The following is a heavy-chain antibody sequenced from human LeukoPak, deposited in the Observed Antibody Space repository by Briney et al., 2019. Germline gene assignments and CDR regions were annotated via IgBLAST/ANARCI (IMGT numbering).Heavy chain of an antibody. Sequence: GGSLRLSCAVSGFTVSSNSMSWVRQAPGKGLEWVSVINSGGNTSYGDPVKGRFTIPRDNSKNTLYLQLNSLRAEDTAVYYCGRLKRSGYIIDLWGQGTLVIVSS. CDR1: GFTVSSNS. J-gene: IGHJ4*02. CDR3: GRLKRSGYIIDL. D-gene: IGHD3-16*02. CDR2: INSGGNT. V-gene: IGHV3-53*01.